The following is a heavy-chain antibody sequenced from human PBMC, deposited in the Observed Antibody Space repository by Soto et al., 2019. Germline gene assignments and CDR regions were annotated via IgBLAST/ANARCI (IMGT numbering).Heavy chain of an antibody. J-gene: IGHJ6*02. Sequence: EVQLVESGGGLVKPGGSLRLSFADSGFTFSSYNMNWVRQAPGKGLEWVSSISSSSSYIYYADSVKGRFTISRDNDENSLYLQPHSLRAEDTALYYCARTRRDGYINSSCDEGMDVWCQGTTVTVSS. CDR1: GFTFSSYN. CDR2: ISSSSSYI. D-gene: IGHD5-12*01. CDR3: ARTRRDGYINSSCDEGMDV. V-gene: IGHV3-21*01.